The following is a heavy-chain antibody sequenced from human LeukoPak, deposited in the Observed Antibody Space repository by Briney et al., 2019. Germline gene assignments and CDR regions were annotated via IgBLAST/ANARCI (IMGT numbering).Heavy chain of an antibody. CDR1: GFTFSSYA. J-gene: IGHJ4*02. V-gene: IGHV3-23*01. D-gene: IGHD3-10*01. Sequence: GGSLRLSCAASGFTFSSYAMSWVRQAPGKGLEWVSAISGSGGSTYYADSVKGRFTISRDNSKNTLYLQMNSLRAEDTAVYYCAKARGRQWFGELLSYFDYWGQGTPVTVSS. CDR2: ISGSGGST. CDR3: AKARGRQWFGELLSYFDY.